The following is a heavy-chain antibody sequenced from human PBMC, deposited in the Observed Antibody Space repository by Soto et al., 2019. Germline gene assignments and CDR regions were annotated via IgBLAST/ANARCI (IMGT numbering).Heavy chain of an antibody. V-gene: IGHV3-11*01. J-gene: IGHJ1*01. Sequence: QVQLVESGGGLVKPGGSLRLSCAASGFTFSDYYMSWIRQAPGKGLEWVSYISSSGSTRYYADSVKGRFTISRDNAKKSRYLQMNSLRAEDTAVYYCSRRPRDGYFQHWGQGTLVTVSS. CDR1: GFTFSDYY. D-gene: IGHD2-21*01. CDR2: ISSSGSTR. CDR3: SRRPRDGYFQH.